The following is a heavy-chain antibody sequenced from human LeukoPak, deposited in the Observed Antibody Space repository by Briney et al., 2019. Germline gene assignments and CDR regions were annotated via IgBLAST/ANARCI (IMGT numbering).Heavy chain of an antibody. CDR1: GYTFTSYY. D-gene: IGHD1-20*01. V-gene: IGHV1-46*01. Sequence: GASVKVSCKASGYTFTSYYMHWVRQAPGQGLEWMGIINPSGGSTSYAQKFQGRVTMTRDTSTSTVYMELSSLRSEDTAVYYCARDLFPGTESKLTGTTHGDYWGQGTLVTASS. CDR3: ARDLFPGTESKLTGTTHGDY. CDR2: INPSGGST. J-gene: IGHJ4*02.